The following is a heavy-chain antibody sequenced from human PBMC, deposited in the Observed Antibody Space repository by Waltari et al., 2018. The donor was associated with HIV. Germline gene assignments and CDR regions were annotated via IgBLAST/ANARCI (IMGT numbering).Heavy chain of an antibody. CDR1: GFTFSRYS. CDR2: SNGDGSST. Sequence: EGQRVESGGDLVQPGGSLRLSCAASGFTFSRYSMHWVRQAPGKGLVWVSSSNGDGSSTSYADSVNGRFTISRDNAKNTLYLQMTSLRAEDTAVYYCAQSASGTFRNWGQGTLVTVSS. D-gene: IGHD1-26*01. J-gene: IGHJ4*02. V-gene: IGHV3-74*01. CDR3: AQSASGTFRN.